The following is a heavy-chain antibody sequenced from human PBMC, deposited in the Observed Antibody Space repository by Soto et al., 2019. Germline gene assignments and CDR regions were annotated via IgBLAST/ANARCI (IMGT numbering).Heavy chain of an antibody. CDR1: GFTFSSYG. D-gene: IGHD3-9*01. CDR2: IWYDGSNK. CDR3: ARDKTYYDILTGYLAGRPNAFDI. Sequence: QVQLVESGGGVVQPGRSLRLSCAASGFTFSSYGMHWVRQAPGKGLEWVAVIWYDGSNKYYADSVKGRFTISRDNSKNTLYLQMTSLRAEDTAVYYCARDKTYYDILTGYLAGRPNAFDIWGQGTMVTVSS. J-gene: IGHJ3*02. V-gene: IGHV3-33*01.